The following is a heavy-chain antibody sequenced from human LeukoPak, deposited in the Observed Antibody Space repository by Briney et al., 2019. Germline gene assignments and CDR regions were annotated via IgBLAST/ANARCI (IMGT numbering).Heavy chain of an antibody. D-gene: IGHD4-11*01. V-gene: IGHV4-30-4*08. J-gene: IGHJ4*02. CDR2: IYYSGST. Sequence: TSETLSLTCTVSGGSISSGDYYWSWIRQPPGEGLEWIGYIYYSGSTYYNPSLKSRVTISVDTSKNQFSLKLSSVTAADTAVYYCARGPYSNYGQFDYWGQGTLVTVSS. CDR3: ARGPYSNYGQFDY. CDR1: GGSISSGDYY.